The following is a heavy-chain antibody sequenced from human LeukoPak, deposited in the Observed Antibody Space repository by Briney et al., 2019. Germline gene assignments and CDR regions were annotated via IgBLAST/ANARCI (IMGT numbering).Heavy chain of an antibody. V-gene: IGHV4-30-2*01. CDR3: ARDGVPAAPPEAFDI. D-gene: IGHD2-2*01. J-gene: IGHJ3*02. CDR1: GGSISSGGYY. Sequence: SETLSLTCTVSGGSISSGGYYWSWVRQPPGKGLEWIGYIYHSGSTYYNPSHKSRVTISVDRSKNQFSLKLSSVTAADTAVYYCARDGVPAAPPEAFDIWGQGTMVTVSS. CDR2: IYHSGST.